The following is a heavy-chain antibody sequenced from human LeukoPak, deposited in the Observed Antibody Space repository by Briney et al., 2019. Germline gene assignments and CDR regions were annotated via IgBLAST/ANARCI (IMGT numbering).Heavy chain of an antibody. Sequence: GGSLRLSCAASGFTFSAYSINWVRQAPGKGLEWISFIGRSSKNIYYADSVKGRFAISRDNAKNSLFLQMNSLRAEDTAVYYCARGQGYFDALTGYYGYFDHWGQGSLVTVSS. CDR2: IGRSSKNI. J-gene: IGHJ4*02. D-gene: IGHD3-9*01. V-gene: IGHV3-21*01. CDR3: ARGQGYFDALTGYYGYFDH. CDR1: GFTFSAYS.